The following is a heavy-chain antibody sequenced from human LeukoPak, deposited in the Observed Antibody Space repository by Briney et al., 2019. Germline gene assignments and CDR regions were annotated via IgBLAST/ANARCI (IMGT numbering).Heavy chain of an antibody. Sequence: GGSLRLSCAASGFTFSSYSMQWVRRAPGKELEWVAVISYDGGNKYYADSVKGRFTISRDNSRDTLYLQMNSLRAEDTAVYFCARAPGAFDIWGQGTMVTVSS. V-gene: IGHV3-30-3*01. J-gene: IGHJ3*02. CDR3: ARAPGAFDI. CDR1: GFTFSSYS. CDR2: ISYDGGNK.